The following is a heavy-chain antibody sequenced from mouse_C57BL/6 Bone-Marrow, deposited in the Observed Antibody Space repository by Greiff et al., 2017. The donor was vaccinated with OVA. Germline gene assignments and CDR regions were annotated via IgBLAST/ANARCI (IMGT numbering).Heavy chain of an antibody. CDR3: ARSIYYGKCDY. V-gene: IGHV1-69*01. Sequence: QVQLQQPGAELVMPGASVKLSCKASGYTFTSYWMHWVKQRPGQGLEWIGEIDPSDSYTNYNQKFKGKSTLTVDKSSSTAYMQLSSLTSEDSAVYYCARSIYYGKCDYWGQGTTLTVSS. J-gene: IGHJ2*01. CDR1: GYTFTSYW. D-gene: IGHD2-1*01. CDR2: IDPSDSYT.